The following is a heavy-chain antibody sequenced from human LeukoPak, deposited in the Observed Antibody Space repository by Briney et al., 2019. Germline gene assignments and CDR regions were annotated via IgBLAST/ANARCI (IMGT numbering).Heavy chain of an antibody. CDR3: ANDYRSGSFHDF. V-gene: IGHV3-23*01. Sequence: PGGSLRLSCAASGFDFSSYAMSWVRQPPGKGLEWVSVISRRDDYTYYADSVKGRFTISRDNSKNTLYLQMNSLRAEDTALYYCANDYRSGSFHDFWGQGTLVIVSS. CDR1: GFDFSSYA. J-gene: IGHJ4*02. D-gene: IGHD3-10*01. CDR2: ISRRDDYT.